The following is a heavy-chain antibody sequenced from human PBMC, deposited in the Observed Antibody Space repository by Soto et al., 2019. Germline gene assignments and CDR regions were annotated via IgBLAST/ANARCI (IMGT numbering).Heavy chain of an antibody. D-gene: IGHD6-13*01. CDR1: GFTVSSNY. J-gene: IGHJ3*02. CDR3: ARCIYSSRWGAFDI. CDR2: IYSGGST. V-gene: IGHV3-53*01. Sequence: GGSLRLSCAASGFTVSSNYMSWVRQAPGKGLEWVSVIYSGGSTYYADSVKGRFTISRDNSKNTLYLQMNSLRAEDTAVYYCARCIYSSRWGAFDIWGQGKMVTVSS.